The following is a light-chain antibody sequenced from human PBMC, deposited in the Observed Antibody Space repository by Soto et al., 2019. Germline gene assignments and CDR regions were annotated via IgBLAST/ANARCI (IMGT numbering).Light chain of an antibody. V-gene: IGKV3-20*01. CDR3: QQYGSSPLT. CDR2: GAS. J-gene: IGKJ4*01. Sequence: EIVLTQSPGTLSLSPGERATLSCRAGQSVSDSYLAWYQQKPGQAPRLLIYGASTRATGIPDRFSGGGSGTDFTLTISGLEPEDFAVYYCQQYGSSPLTFGGGTNVVIK. CDR1: QSVSDSY.